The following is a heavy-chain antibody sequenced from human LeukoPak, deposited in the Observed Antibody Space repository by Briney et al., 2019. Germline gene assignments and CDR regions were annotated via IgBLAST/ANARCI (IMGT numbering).Heavy chain of an antibody. CDR3: ARDLGDYDNYFDY. CDR2: IYYSGST. D-gene: IGHD4-17*01. CDR1: GGSVSSGSYY. V-gene: IGHV4-61*01. J-gene: IGHJ4*02. Sequence: PSETLSLTCTVSGGSVSSGSYYWSWIRQPPGKGLEWIGYIYYSGSTNYNPSLKSRVTISVDTSKNQFSLKLSSVTAADTAVYYCARDLGDYDNYFDYWGQGTLVTVPS.